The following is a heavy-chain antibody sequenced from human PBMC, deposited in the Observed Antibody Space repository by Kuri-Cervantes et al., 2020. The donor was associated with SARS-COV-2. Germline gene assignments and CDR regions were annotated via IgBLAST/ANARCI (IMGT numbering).Heavy chain of an antibody. V-gene: IGHV1-69*13. CDR2: IIPIFAKA. Sequence: SVKVSCKASGGTFSSYAISWVRQAPGQGLEWMGGIIPIFAKANYAQKFQGRVTITADQSTSTAYMELSSLTSDDTAVYYCARASHLKRMTIFGVGNNYYYGMDVWGQGTTVTVSS. J-gene: IGHJ6*02. CDR1: GGTFSSYA. D-gene: IGHD3-3*01. CDR3: ARASHLKRMTIFGVGNNYYYGMDV.